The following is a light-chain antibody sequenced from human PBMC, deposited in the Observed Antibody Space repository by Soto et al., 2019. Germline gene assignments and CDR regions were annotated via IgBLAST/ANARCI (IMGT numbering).Light chain of an antibody. CDR3: LQDYSYPLT. Sequence: AIPMTQFPSSLSASVGDRVTITCRASQDIRSDLGWYQQRPGKAPNLLIYAASSLQSGVPSRFSGSGSGTDFTLTISSLQPEDFATYYCLQDYSYPLTFGGWTKVEIK. J-gene: IGKJ4*01. CDR1: QDIRSD. V-gene: IGKV1-6*01. CDR2: AAS.